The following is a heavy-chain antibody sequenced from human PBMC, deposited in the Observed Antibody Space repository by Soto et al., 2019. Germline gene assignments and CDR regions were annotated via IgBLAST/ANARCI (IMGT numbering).Heavy chain of an antibody. CDR3: ARSPRTYSSSFY. CDR2: ISAYNGNT. J-gene: IGHJ4*02. Sequence: ASVKVSCKASGYTFTSYGISWVRQAPGQGLEWMGWISAYNGNTNYAQKLQGRVTMATDTSTSTAYMELRSLRSDDTAVYYCARSPRTYSSSFYWGQGTLVTVSS. V-gene: IGHV1-18*01. D-gene: IGHD6-6*01. CDR1: GYTFTSYG.